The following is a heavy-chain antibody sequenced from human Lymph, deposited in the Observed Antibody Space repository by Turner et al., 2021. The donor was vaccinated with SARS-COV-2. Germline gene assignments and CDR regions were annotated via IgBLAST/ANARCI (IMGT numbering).Heavy chain of an antibody. CDR3: ARDPPIQIWVDYFYYGMDV. D-gene: IGHD5-18*01. CDR1: GYTFTSYS. V-gene: IGHV1-46*01. CDR2: INPSGGST. J-gene: IGHJ6*02. Sequence: QVPLVQSGAEVKKPGASVKVSCKACGYTFTSYSMHCMRQAPGQGLEWMGIINPSGGSTTYAQKFQGRVTMTRDTSTSTVYMELSNLRSEDTAVYYCARDPPIQIWVDYFYYGMDVWGQGTTVTVSS.